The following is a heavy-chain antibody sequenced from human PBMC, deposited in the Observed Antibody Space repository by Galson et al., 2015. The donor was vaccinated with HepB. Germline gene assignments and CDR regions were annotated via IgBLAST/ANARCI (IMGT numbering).Heavy chain of an antibody. J-gene: IGHJ4*02. CDR3: AKVKLYYYDSSGYPGYFDY. V-gene: IGHV3-23*01. CDR1: GFTFSSYA. CDR2: ISGSGGRT. D-gene: IGHD3-22*01. Sequence: SLRLSCAASGFTFSSYAMGWVRQAPGKGLEWVSAISGSGGRTYYADSVKGRFTISRDNSKNTLYLQMNSLRAEDTAVYYCAKVKLYYYDSSGYPGYFDYWGQGTLVTVSS.